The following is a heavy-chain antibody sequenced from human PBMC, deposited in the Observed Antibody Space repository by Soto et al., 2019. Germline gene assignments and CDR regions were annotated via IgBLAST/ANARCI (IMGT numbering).Heavy chain of an antibody. J-gene: IGHJ4*02. CDR3: ASTTTVTGPTFDY. CDR1: GFTFSSYA. V-gene: IGHV3-23*01. Sequence: EVQLLESGGGLVQPGGSLRLSCAASGFTFSSYAMSWVRQAPGKGLEWVSAISGSGGSTYYADSGKGRFTISRDNSEHTLHLQRTSLRAADTAVYYCASTTTVTGPTFDYWGQGSLVTVSS. D-gene: IGHD4-17*01. CDR2: ISGSGGST.